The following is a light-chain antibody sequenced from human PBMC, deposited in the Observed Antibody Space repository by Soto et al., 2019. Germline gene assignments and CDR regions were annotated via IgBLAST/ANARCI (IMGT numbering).Light chain of an antibody. V-gene: IGKV3-11*01. J-gene: IGKJ2*01. Sequence: EIVLTQSPATLSLSPGERATLSCRASQSVSSYLAWYQQKPGQAPRLLMYEASNRATGIPARFSGGGSGTDFTLTISSLEPEDFAVYYCQQRSDSYTFGQGTTLEIK. CDR2: EAS. CDR3: QQRSDSYT. CDR1: QSVSSY.